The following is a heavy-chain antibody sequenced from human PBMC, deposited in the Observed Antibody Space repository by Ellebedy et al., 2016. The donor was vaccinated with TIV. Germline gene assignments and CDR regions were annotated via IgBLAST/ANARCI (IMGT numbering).Heavy chain of an antibody. Sequence: PGGSLRLSCVASGFTFSTFSMNWVRQAPGKGLEWVSYISSRSSTSYAADSVRGRFTISRDNAKNTLYLQMNSLRDEDTAVYYCARVSGSSLTLDYFYYGMDVWGQGTTVTVSS. CDR1: GFTFSTFS. D-gene: IGHD3-10*01. J-gene: IGHJ6*02. V-gene: IGHV3-48*02. CDR2: ISSRSSTS. CDR3: ARVSGSSLTLDYFYYGMDV.